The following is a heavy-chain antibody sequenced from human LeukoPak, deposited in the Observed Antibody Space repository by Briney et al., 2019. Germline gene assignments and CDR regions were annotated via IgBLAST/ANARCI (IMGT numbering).Heavy chain of an antibody. CDR3: ARVWAAGSFNY. J-gene: IGHJ4*02. V-gene: IGHV3-21*01. Sequence: PGRSLRLSCAASGFTFSIYSMNSVRQAPGKGLEWVSSISTSSTYIDYADSMKGRFTISRDNAKKSLYLQMNSLRAEDTAVYYCARVWAAGSFNYWGQGTLVTVSS. CDR2: ISTSSTYI. D-gene: IGHD3-16*01. CDR1: GFTFSIYS.